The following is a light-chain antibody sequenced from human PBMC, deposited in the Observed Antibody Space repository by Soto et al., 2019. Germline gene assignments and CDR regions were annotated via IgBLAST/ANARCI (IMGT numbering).Light chain of an antibody. V-gene: IGKV1-27*01. CDR2: AAS. J-gene: IGKJ3*01. Sequence: DIQMTQSPSSLSASVGDRVTITCLATQGISNYLAWYQQKPGKVPKLLIYAASTLQSGVPSRFSGSGSGTDFTLTISSLQPEDVATYYCQRYISAPFTFGPGTNVDIK. CDR3: QRYISAPFT. CDR1: QGISNY.